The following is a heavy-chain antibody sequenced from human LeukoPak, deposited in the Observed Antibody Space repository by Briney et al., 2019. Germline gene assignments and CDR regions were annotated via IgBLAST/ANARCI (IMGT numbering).Heavy chain of an antibody. CDR1: GFTFSSYG. Sequence: PGGSLRLSCAASGFTFSSYGMHWVRQAPGKGLEWVAVISYDGSNKYYADSVKGRFTISRDNSKNTLYLQMNSLRVDDTAVYYCAKDLGDSGPTPDSDYWGQGTLVTVSS. V-gene: IGHV3-30*18. D-gene: IGHD1-26*01. J-gene: IGHJ4*02. CDR2: ISYDGSNK. CDR3: AKDLGDSGPTPDSDY.